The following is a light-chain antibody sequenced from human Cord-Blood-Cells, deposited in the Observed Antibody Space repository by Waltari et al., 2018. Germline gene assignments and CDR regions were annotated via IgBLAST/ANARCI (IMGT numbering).Light chain of an antibody. CDR1: QSVLYSSNNKNY. J-gene: IGKJ1*01. Sequence: DIVMTQSPDSLAVSLGERAPIHCKSSQSVLYSSNNKNYLAWYQQKPGQPPKLLIYWASTQESGVPDRFSGSGSGTDFTLTISSLQAEDVAVYYCQQYYSTPRTFGQGTKVEIK. CDR3: QQYYSTPRT. V-gene: IGKV4-1*01. CDR2: WAS.